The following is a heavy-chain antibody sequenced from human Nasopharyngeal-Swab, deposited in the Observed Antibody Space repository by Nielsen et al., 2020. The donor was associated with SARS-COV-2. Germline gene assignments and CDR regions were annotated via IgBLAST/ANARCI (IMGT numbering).Heavy chain of an antibody. CDR1: EFTFSSYG. CDR3: ARDQSLGELLAFDY. D-gene: IGHD3-10*01. Sequence: GESLKISCAASEFTFSSYGMHWVRQAPGKGLEWVALISYDGNNKYYADSVKGRFTISRDNSKNTLYLQMDSLRAEDTAVYYCARDQSLGELLAFDYWGQGTLVTVSS. V-gene: IGHV3-30*03. J-gene: IGHJ4*02. CDR2: ISYDGNNK.